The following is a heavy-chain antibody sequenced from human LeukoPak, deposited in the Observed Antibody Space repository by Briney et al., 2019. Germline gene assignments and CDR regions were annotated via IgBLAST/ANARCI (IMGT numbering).Heavy chain of an antibody. CDR1: GFTFDEYA. D-gene: IGHD3-22*01. CDR2: ISWNSGSI. J-gene: IGHJ4*02. CDR3: AKEASSGSFDY. V-gene: IGHV3-9*03. Sequence: PGRSLRLSCAASGFTFDEYAMHWVRQAPGKGLEWVSGISWNSGSIGYADSVKGRFTISRDNAKNSLYLQMNGLRDEDMALYYCAKEASSGSFDYWGQGTLVTFSS.